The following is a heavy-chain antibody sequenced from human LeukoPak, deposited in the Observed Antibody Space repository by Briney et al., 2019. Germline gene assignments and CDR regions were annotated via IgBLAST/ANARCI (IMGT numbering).Heavy chain of an antibody. J-gene: IGHJ4*02. CDR2: FSSSDGST. CDR3: AKDLVPASMGEMVFDY. CDR1: ESTFSSYA. D-gene: IGHD2-2*01. V-gene: IGHV3-23*01. Sequence: GGSLRLSCAASESTFSSYAMSWVRQAPGKGLEGVSGFSSSDGSTHYADSVKGRFTISRDNSKNTLYLQMNSLRAEDTAVYYCAKDLVPASMGEMVFDYWGQGTLVTVSS.